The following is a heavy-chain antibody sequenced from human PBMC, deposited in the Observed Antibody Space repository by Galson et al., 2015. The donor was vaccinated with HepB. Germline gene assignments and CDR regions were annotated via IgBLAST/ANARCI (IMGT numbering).Heavy chain of an antibody. CDR3: ARKPSGSYYADAFDL. CDR2: ISTYNGNA. D-gene: IGHD1-26*01. Sequence: SVKVSCKASGYSFTSDGISWVRQAPGQGLEWVGWISTYNGNANYAQELQARVTLTTDTSTSTAYMELRSLRSDDTAVYYCARKPSGSYYADAFDLWGQGTMVTVSS. CDR1: GYSFTSDG. V-gene: IGHV1-18*01. J-gene: IGHJ3*01.